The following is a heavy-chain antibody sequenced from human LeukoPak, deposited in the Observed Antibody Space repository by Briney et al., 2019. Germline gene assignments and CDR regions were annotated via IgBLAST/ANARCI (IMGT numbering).Heavy chain of an antibody. CDR1: GFTFSSYA. CDR3: AKGPWDSGSYPGHSYYMDV. D-gene: IGHD1-26*01. Sequence: GGSLRLSCAASGFTFSSYAMSWVRQAPGKGLEWVSDISGSGGSTYYADSVKGRFTISRDNSKNTLYLQMNSLRAEDTAVYYCAKGPWDSGSYPGHSYYMDVWGKGTTVTVSS. V-gene: IGHV3-23*01. CDR2: ISGSGGST. J-gene: IGHJ6*03.